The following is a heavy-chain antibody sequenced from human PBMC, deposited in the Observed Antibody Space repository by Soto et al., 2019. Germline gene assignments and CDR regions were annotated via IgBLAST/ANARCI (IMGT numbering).Heavy chain of an antibody. CDR3: AKRKLELLAYYYYGMDV. D-gene: IGHD1-7*01. J-gene: IGHJ6*02. CDR1: GFTFSSYA. CDR2: ISGSGGST. V-gene: IGHV3-23*01. Sequence: GGSLRLSCAASGFTFSSYAMSWVRQAPGKGLEWVSAISGSGGSTYYADSVKGRFTISRDNSKNTLYLQMNSLRAEDTAVYYCAKRKLELLAYYYYGMDVWGQGTTVTVSS.